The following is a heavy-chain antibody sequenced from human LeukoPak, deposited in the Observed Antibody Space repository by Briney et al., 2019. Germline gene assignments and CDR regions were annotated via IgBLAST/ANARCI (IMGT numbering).Heavy chain of an antibody. D-gene: IGHD6-13*01. CDR1: GGSISSYY. J-gene: IGHJ1*01. V-gene: IGHV4-59*01. CDR3: AREAAAGTGYFQH. Sequence: KPSVTLSLTCTVSGGSISSYYWSWIRQPPGKGLEWVGYIYYSGSTNYNPSLKSRVTISVDTSKNQFSLKLSSVTAADTAVYYCAREAAAGTGYFQHWGQGTLVTVSS. CDR2: IYYSGST.